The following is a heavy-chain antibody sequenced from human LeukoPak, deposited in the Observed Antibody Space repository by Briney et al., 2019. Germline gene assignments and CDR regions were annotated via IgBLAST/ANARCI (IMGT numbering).Heavy chain of an antibody. CDR2: FDPEDGET. CDR3: ATAFTGVVPIRPYFDY. V-gene: IGHV1-24*01. D-gene: IGHD2-15*01. Sequence: GASVKVSCKVSGYTLTDLSMHWVLQAPGNGLEWMGGFDPEDGETIYAQKFQGRVTMTEDTSTDTAYMELSSLRSEDTAVYYCATAFTGVVPIRPYFDYWGQGTVVTVSS. CDR1: GYTLTDLS. J-gene: IGHJ4*02.